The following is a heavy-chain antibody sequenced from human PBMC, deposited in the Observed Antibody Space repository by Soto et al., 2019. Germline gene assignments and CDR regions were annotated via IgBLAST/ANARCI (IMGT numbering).Heavy chain of an antibody. J-gene: IGHJ5*02. CDR2: IYYSGST. V-gene: IGHV4-30-4*01. CDR3: ARVTLPQRGFDP. Sequence: SETLSLTCTVSGGSIGSGDYYWSWIRQPPGKGLEWIGYIYYSGSTYYNPSLKSRVTISVDTSKNQFSLKLSSVTAADTAVYYCARVTLPQRGFDPWGQGTLVTVSS. CDR1: GGSIGSGDYY.